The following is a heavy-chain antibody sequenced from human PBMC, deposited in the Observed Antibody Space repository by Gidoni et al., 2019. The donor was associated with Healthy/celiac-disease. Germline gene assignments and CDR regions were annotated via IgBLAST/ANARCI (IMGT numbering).Heavy chain of an antibody. Sequence: EVQRVESGGGLVQPGGSLKLSCAASGCTFSGSAMHRVRQASGKGLEWVGRIRSKANSYATAYAASVKGRFTISRDDSKNTAYLHMNSLKTEDTAVYYCTRITGYSYGTEFDYWGQGTLVTVSS. J-gene: IGHJ4*02. V-gene: IGHV3-73*01. CDR3: TRITGYSYGTEFDY. CDR1: GCTFSGSA. CDR2: IRSKANSYAT. D-gene: IGHD5-18*01.